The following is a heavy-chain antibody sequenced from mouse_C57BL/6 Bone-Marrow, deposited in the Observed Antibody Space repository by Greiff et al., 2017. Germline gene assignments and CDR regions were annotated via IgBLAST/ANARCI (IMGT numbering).Heavy chain of an antibody. J-gene: IGHJ3*01. CDR1: GFNIKDDY. D-gene: IGHD1-1*01. CDR3: TTRGTTVSSWFAY. CDR2: IDPENGDT. V-gene: IGHV14-4*01. Sequence: EVKLMESGAELVRPGASVKLSCTASGFNIKDDYMHWVKQRPEQGLEWIGWIDPENGDTEYASKFQGKATITADTSSNTAYLQLSSLTSEDTAVYYCTTRGTTVSSWFAYWGQGTLVTVSA.